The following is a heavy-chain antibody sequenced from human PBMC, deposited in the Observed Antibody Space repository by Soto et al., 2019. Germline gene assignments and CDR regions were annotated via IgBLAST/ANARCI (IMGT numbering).Heavy chain of an antibody. D-gene: IGHD2-8*01. CDR2: LKRDGRER. Sequence: GGSLRLSCAASGFTFGDYWMTWVRQAPGKGLEWVANLKRDGRERYYVDSVKGRFSISRDNAKNSLYLQMNNLRPEDTAVYYCARDVYEILGRVVRRLDSWGQGTLVTVSS. CDR3: ARDVYEILGRVVRRLDS. V-gene: IGHV3-7*01. CDR1: GFTFGDYW. J-gene: IGHJ4*02.